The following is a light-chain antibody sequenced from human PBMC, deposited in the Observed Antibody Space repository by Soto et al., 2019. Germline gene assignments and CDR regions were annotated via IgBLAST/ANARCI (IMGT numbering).Light chain of an antibody. CDR2: EDN. CDR1: SGTVVTNY. V-gene: IGLV6-57*02. CDR3: QSSDSRNHVV. Sequence: NFMLAQPHSVSESPGKTVTISCTGSSGTVVTNYVQWYQQRPGSAPTTVIYEDNQRPSGVPDRFSGSIDRSSNSASLTISGLKTEDEADYYCQSSDSRNHVVVGGGTKVTVL. J-gene: IGLJ2*01.